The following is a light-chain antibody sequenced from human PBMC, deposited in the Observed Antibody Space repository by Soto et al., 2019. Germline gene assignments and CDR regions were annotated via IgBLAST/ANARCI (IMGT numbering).Light chain of an antibody. V-gene: IGLV2-14*01. Sequence: QPVLTQPASVSGSPGQSITISCTGTSSDVGGYNYVSWYQQYPGKAPKLMIYDVSNRPSGISNRFSGSKSGNTASLTISGLQAEDEADYYCSSHTSIRTVVFGGGTQLTVL. J-gene: IGLJ2*01. CDR3: SSHTSIRTVV. CDR2: DVS. CDR1: SSDVGGYNY.